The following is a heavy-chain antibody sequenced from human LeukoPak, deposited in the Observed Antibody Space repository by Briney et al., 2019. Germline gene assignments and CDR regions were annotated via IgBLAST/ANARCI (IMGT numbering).Heavy chain of an antibody. CDR3: AREAAGGHNWFDP. V-gene: IGHV4-38-2*02. D-gene: IGHD6-13*01. J-gene: IGHJ5*02. CDR2: TNSNGHT. CDR1: SYSISSGYC. Sequence: SETLSLTCTVSSYSISSGYCWTWLRQPPGEGLEWIGSTNSNGHTYYSPSLKSRVSISVDTSKNQFSLRLTSVTAADTAVYYCAREAAGGHNWFDPWGQGTLVTVSS.